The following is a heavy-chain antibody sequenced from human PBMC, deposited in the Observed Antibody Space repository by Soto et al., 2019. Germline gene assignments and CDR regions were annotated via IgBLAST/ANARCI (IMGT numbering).Heavy chain of an antibody. CDR2: IYYSGST. CDR3: ARHYGYGYAGA. V-gene: IGHV4-59*08. D-gene: IGHD5-18*01. CDR1: GGSISSYY. Sequence: QVQLQESGPGLVKPSETLSLTCTVSGGSISSYYWSWIRQPPGKGLEWIGYIYYSGSTNYNPSLKSRATIAVHTAQNQFSLKLSSVTAGDPAVYYCARHYGYGYAGAGGQGTLVPVSS. J-gene: IGHJ4*02.